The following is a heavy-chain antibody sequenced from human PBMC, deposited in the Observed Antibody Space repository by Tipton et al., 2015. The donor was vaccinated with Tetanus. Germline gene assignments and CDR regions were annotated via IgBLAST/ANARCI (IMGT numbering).Heavy chain of an antibody. V-gene: IGHV4-31*03. J-gene: IGHJ6*02. Sequence: TLSLTCTVSGGSISSSSHYWTWIRQRPGKGLEWIGYVYYSGTTYFDLSLQSRLTLSVDTSRNLFSLKLTSVTAADTGIYYCARDTGSTSAMDVWGQGTAVTVPS. CDR2: VYYSGTT. CDR3: ARDTGSTSAMDV. CDR1: GGSISSSSHY.